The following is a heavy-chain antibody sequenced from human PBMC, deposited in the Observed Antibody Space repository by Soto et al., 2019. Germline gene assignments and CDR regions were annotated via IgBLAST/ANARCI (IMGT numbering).Heavy chain of an antibody. Sequence: GGSLRLSRAASWFTVSSNYMSCVSQAPWKGLEWVSVIYSSGSTYYSDSVKVRFTISRDNPKNTLYLHINSLRAEDTAVYYCAREFCGYVGEEYVHHWGQCTLITVSS. D-gene: IGHD5-12*01. CDR2: IYSSGST. CDR1: WFTVSSNY. J-gene: IGHJ1*01. CDR3: AREFCGYVGEEYVHH. V-gene: IGHV3-53*01.